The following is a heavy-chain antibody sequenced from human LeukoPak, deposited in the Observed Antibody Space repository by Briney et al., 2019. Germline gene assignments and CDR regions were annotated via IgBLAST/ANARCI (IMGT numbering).Heavy chain of an antibody. CDR2: INPNSGST. CDR1: GYTFTRYD. CDR3: ARGRSGTHLLAEFDY. J-gene: IGHJ4*02. V-gene: IGHV1-8*03. D-gene: IGHD1-26*01. Sequence: ASAKVSCKASGYTFTRYDIHWVRQANGRGLEWMGWINPNSGSTGYSQKFRGRVTFTTDTSISAAYLELSSLKSEDTALYYCARGRSGTHLLAEFDYWGQGTLVIAS.